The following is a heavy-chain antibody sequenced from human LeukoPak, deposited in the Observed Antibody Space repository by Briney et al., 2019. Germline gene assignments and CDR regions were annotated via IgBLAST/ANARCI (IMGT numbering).Heavy chain of an antibody. CDR2: IYYSGST. CDR3: ARAGIFVLSGYYGMDV. Sequence: SQTLSLTCTVSGGSISSGGYYWSWIRQPPGKGLEWIGYIYYSGSTNYNPSLKSRVTISVDTSKNQFSLKLSSVTAADTAVYYCARAGIFVLSGYYGMDVWGQGTTVTVSS. CDR1: GGSISSGGYY. J-gene: IGHJ6*02. V-gene: IGHV4-61*08. D-gene: IGHD1-1*01.